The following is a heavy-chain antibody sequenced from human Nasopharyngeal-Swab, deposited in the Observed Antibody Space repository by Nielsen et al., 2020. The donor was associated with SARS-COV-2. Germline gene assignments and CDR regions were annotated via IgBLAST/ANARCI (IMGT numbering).Heavy chain of an antibody. J-gene: IGHJ6*02. CDR3: ARQGPYDSYGPSKV. V-gene: IGHV4-39*01. CDR1: GGSISSSSYY. Sequence: SETLSLTCTVSGGSISSSSYYWGWIRQPPGKGLEWIGSIYYSGSTHYNPSLKSRVTISADTSKNQFSLKLRSVTAADTAVYYCARQGPYDSYGPSKVWGQGTTVTVSS. D-gene: IGHD5-18*01. CDR2: IYYSGST.